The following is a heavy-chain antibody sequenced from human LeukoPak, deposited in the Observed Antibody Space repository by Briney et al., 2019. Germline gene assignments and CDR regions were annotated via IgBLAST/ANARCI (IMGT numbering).Heavy chain of an antibody. V-gene: IGHV3-33*01. Sequence: GRSLRLSCAASGFIFSYYGMHWVRQAPGKGLEWLAVIWPDGTIQYHADPVKGRFTISRDNSKNTLYLQLTGLRADDSAVYYCARHNHDWGWDFWGQGAQVTVSS. J-gene: IGHJ4*02. CDR2: IWPDGTIQ. D-gene: IGHD2-8*02. CDR3: ARHNHDWGWDF. CDR1: GFIFSYYG.